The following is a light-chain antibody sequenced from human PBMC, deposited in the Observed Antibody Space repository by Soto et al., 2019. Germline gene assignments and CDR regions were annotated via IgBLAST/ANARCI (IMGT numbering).Light chain of an antibody. CDR3: SSYTSISTYV. CDR1: SSDVGGYDF. Sequence: QSVLTQPASVSGSPGQSITRSCTGTSSDVGGYDFVSWYQHHPGKAPRLMIYDVSHRPSGVSDRFSASKSGNTASLTISGLLAEDEADYYCSSYTSISTYVFGTGTKATVL. CDR2: DVS. V-gene: IGLV2-14*03. J-gene: IGLJ1*01.